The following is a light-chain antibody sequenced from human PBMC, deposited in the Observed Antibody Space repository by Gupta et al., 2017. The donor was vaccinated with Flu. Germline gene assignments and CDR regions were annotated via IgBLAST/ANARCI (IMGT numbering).Light chain of an antibody. CDR2: DVS. V-gene: IGLV2-14*01. Sequence: QSALTQPASVSVSPGQSINISCTGTSSDVGRSNSVSWYRQDPGKAPKLIIYDVSSRPSGISSRFSGSKSGSTASLTISGLQAEDETDYYCSSYTSTDTFYVFGTGTKVTVL. CDR3: SSYTSTDTFYV. J-gene: IGLJ1*01. CDR1: SSDVGRSNS.